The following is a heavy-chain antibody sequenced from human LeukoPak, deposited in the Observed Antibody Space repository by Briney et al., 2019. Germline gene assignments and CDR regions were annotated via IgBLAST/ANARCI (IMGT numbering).Heavy chain of an antibody. CDR2: MNPNSGIT. Sequence: ASVKVSCKASGYTFSSYDINWVRQATGQGLEWMGWMNPNSGITAYAQKFQGRVTTTRNTSISTAYMELRSLRSDDTAVYYCARGPYYYYMDVWGKGTTVTISS. J-gene: IGHJ6*03. CDR1: GYTFSSYD. CDR3: ARGPYYYYMDV. V-gene: IGHV1-8*03.